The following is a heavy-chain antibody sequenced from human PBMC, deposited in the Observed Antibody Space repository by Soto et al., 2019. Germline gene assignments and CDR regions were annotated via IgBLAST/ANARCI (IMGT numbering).Heavy chain of an antibody. CDR3: VKEAIAAQAPTFDY. CDR2: ISSNGGST. J-gene: IGHJ4*02. V-gene: IGHV3-64D*08. Sequence: GGSLRLSCSASGFTFSSYAMHWVRQAPGKGLEYVSAISSNGGSTYYADSVKGRFTISRDNSKNTLYLQMSSLRAEDTAVYYCVKEAIAAQAPTFDYWGQGTLVTVSS. CDR1: GFTFSSYA. D-gene: IGHD6-13*01.